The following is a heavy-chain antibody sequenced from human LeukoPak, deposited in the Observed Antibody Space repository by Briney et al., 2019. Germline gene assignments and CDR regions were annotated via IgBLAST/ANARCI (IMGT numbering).Heavy chain of an antibody. Sequence: SVKVSRKASGGTFSSYAISWVRQAPGQGLEWMGRIIPIFGIANYAQKFQGRVTITADKSTSTAYMELSSLRSEDTAVYYCARGRTHYYDSSGYVAWFDPWGQGTLVTVSS. V-gene: IGHV1-69*04. CDR3: ARGRTHYYDSSGYVAWFDP. CDR2: IIPIFGIA. CDR1: GGTFSSYA. D-gene: IGHD3-22*01. J-gene: IGHJ5*02.